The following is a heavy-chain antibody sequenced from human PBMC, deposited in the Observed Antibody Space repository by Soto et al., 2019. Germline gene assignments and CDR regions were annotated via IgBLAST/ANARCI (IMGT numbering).Heavy chain of an antibody. Sequence: QVQLVQSGAEMKKPGASVKVSCKASGYTFNDYAINWVRQAPGQGLEWMGWTSPNSGNTGYGLKFQGRVSMTRNTSIGTAYMELSSLRADDTAGYFCARESRGYSGNVLGVAFDVWGQGTLVTVSS. CDR1: GYTFNDYA. D-gene: IGHD5-12*01. CDR2: TSPNSGNT. J-gene: IGHJ3*01. V-gene: IGHV1-8*02. CDR3: ARESRGYSGNVLGVAFDV.